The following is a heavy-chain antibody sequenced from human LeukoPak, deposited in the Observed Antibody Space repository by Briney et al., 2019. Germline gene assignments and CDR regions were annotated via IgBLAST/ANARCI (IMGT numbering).Heavy chain of an antibody. Sequence: SVTVSFKASGGTFSSYAISWVRQAPGQGLEWMGGIIPIFGTANYAKKFQGRVTITADESTRTAYMELSSLRSEDTAVYYCARLGGYSYGYGLEYNWFDPWGQGTLVTVSS. CDR1: GGTFSSYA. D-gene: IGHD5-18*01. V-gene: IGHV1-69*13. CDR3: ARLGGYSYGYGLEYNWFDP. J-gene: IGHJ5*02. CDR2: IIPIFGTA.